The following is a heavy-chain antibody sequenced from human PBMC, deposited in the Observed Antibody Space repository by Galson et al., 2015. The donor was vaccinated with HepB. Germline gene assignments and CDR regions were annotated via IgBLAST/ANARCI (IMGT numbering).Heavy chain of an antibody. V-gene: IGHV3-48*04. CDR3: ARDDHYYDSSGSH. CDR2: ISSSSSTI. D-gene: IGHD3-22*01. J-gene: IGHJ4*02. Sequence: SLRLSCAASGFTFSSYSMNWVRQAPGKGLEWVSYISSSSSTIYYADSVKGRFTISRDNAKNSLYLQMNSLRAEDTAVYYCARDDHYYDSSGSHWGQGTLVTVSS. CDR1: GFTFSSYS.